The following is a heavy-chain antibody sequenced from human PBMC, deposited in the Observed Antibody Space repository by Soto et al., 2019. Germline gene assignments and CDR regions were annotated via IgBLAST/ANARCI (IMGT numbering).Heavy chain of an antibody. CDR2: ISAYNGNT. CDR3: ARDPRDLLWFGELFDPYYYYYGMDV. D-gene: IGHD3-10*01. J-gene: IGHJ6*02. CDR1: GYTFTGYG. Sequence: ASVKVSCKASGYTFTGYGISWVRQAPGQGLEWMGWISAYNGNTNYAQKLQGRVTMTTDTSTSTAYMELRSLRSDDTAVYYCARDPRDLLWFGELFDPYYYYYGMDVWGQGTTVTVSS. V-gene: IGHV1-18*01.